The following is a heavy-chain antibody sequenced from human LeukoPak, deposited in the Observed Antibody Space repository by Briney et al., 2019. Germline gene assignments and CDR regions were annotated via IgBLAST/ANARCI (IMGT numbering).Heavy chain of an antibody. Sequence: SETLSLTCTASGGSISSYSWRWIRQPAGKGLEWIGRIYTSGSITYDPSLKSRVSTSVDTSKKQFPLKLSSVTAADTAVEYCVTAAVAVDYWGQGTLVSVSS. V-gene: IGHV4-4*07. D-gene: IGHD6-19*01. CDR3: VTAAVAVDY. CDR2: IYTSGSI. J-gene: IGHJ4*02. CDR1: GGSISSYS.